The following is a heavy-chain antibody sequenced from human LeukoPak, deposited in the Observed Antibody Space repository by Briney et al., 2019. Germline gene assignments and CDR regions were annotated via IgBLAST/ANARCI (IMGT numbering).Heavy chain of an antibody. Sequence: GGALRLSCAASGFTFRSYSMHWVRQAPGKGLERVSSISSSSSYIYYADSLKGRFTISRDNAKNSLYLQMNSLRAEDTAVYYCARGGYCSSSSCYGGFDYWGQGTLVTVSS. CDR2: ISSSSSYI. CDR1: GFTFRSYS. D-gene: IGHD2-2*01. CDR3: ARGGYCSSSSCYGGFDY. J-gene: IGHJ4*02. V-gene: IGHV3-21*01.